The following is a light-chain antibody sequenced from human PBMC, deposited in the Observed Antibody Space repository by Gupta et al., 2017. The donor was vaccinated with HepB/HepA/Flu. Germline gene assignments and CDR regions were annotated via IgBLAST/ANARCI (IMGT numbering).Light chain of an antibody. V-gene: IGLV3-9*01. Sequence: SYELTQPHSISVALGQTARIICGGNKIGNKNVHWYQQKPGQAPILIIYRDGNRPSGIPERYSGSNSGNTATLXIXSAQAGXEADFYCQVWDSSTAVFGTGTKVTVL. J-gene: IGLJ1*01. CDR3: QVWDSSTAV. CDR1: KIGNKN. CDR2: RDG.